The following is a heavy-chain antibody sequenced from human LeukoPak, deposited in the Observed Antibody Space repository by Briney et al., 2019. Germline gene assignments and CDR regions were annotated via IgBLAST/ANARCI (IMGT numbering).Heavy chain of an antibody. CDR3: ARVVTSNYYYYCYMDV. V-gene: IGHV4-59*01. Sequence: PSETLSLTCTVSGGSISSYYWSWIRQPPGKGLEWIGYIYYSGSTNYNPSLKSRVTISVDTSKNQFSLKLSSVTAADTAVYYCARVVTSNYYYYCYMDVWGKGTTVTVSS. D-gene: IGHD5-18*01. CDR2: IYYSGST. J-gene: IGHJ6*03. CDR1: GGSISSYY.